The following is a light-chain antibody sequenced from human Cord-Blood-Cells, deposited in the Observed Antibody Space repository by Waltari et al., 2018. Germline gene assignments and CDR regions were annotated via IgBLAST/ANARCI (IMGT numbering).Light chain of an antibody. Sequence: QSALTQPPSSSGSPAQPVTISCTATSSDVGGYNYVPWYQQHPGKAPKLMIYDVSKRPSGVPDRFSGSKSGNTASLTVSGLQAEDEADYYCSSYAGSNNYVVFGGGTKLTVL. V-gene: IGLV2-8*01. CDR3: SSYAGSNNYVV. J-gene: IGLJ2*01. CDR2: DVS. CDR1: SSDVGGYNY.